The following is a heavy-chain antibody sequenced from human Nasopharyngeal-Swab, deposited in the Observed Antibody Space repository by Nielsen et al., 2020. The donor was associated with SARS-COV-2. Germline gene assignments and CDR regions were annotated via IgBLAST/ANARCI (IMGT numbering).Heavy chain of an antibody. CDR1: GYSISSGYY. D-gene: IGHD1-26*01. CDR3: ARYYSGSYNWFDP. J-gene: IGHJ5*02. Sequence: SETLSLTCTFSGYSISSGYYWGWLRQPPGKGLEWIGSIYHSGSTYYNPSLKSRVTISVDTSKNQFSLKLSSVTAADTAVYYCARYYSGSYNWFDPWGQGTLVNVSS. V-gene: IGHV4-38-2*02. CDR2: IYHSGST.